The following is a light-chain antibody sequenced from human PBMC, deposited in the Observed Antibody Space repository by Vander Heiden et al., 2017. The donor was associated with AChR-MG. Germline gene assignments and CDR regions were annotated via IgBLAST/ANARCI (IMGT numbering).Light chain of an antibody. V-gene: IGLV3-21*02. J-gene: IGLJ2*01. CDR2: DDN. Sequence: SYVLIQPPSVSVAPRQTARITCGGNYIGSKNVHWYQQRPGQAPVLVVYDDNVRPSGIPERFSGSNSGNPATLTISRVEAGDEADYYCQVWDSSSDSYVVFGGGTKLTV. CDR3: QVWDSSSDSYVV. CDR1: YIGSKN.